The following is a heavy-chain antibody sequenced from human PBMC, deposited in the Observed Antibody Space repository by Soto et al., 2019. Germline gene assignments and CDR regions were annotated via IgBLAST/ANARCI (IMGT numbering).Heavy chain of an antibody. CDR3: ARATYSRHDAFDI. D-gene: IGHD6-13*01. CDR2: IYPGDSDT. J-gene: IGHJ3*02. Sequence: PGESLKISCQGSGYSFTTYWIGWVRQMPGKGLEWMGIIYPGDSDTRYSPSFQGQVTISADWSISTAYLQWSRLRSDDTAVYYCARATYSRHDAFDIWGQGTMVTVSS. V-gene: IGHV5-51*01. CDR1: GYSFTTYW.